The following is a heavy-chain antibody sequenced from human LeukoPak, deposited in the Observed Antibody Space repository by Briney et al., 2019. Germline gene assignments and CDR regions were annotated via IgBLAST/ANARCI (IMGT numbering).Heavy chain of an antibody. J-gene: IGHJ6*02. CDR2: IYSGGST. V-gene: IGHV3-66*01. CDR1: GGSISSYY. CDR3: AREGIAVAANYYYYGMDV. D-gene: IGHD6-19*01. Sequence: ETLSLTCIVSGGSISSYYWSWIRQPPGKGLEWVSVIYSGGSTYYADSVKGRFTISRDNSKNTLYLQMNSLRAEDTAVYYCAREGIAVAANYYYYGMDVWGQGTTVTVSS.